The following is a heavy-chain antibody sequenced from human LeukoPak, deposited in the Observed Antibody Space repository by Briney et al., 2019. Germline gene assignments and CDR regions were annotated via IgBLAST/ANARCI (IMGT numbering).Heavy chain of an antibody. J-gene: IGHJ4*02. CDR2: ISGSGGNT. CDR3: ARGVEPLAANTLAY. Sequence: PGGSLRLSCAASGFTFSSYAMSWVRQAPGKGLEWVSAISGSGGNTFYADSVKGRFTISRDNSKNTLYLEMNSLSPDDTAVYYCARGVEPLAANTLAYWGQGTLVTVSS. D-gene: IGHD1-14*01. CDR1: GFTFSSYA. V-gene: IGHV3-23*01.